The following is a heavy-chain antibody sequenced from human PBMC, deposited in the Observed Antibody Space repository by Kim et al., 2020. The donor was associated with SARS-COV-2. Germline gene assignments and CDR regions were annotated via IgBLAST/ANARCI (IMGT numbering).Heavy chain of an antibody. Sequence: ASVTVSCKASGYSFTSYGITWVRRAPGQGLEWMGWISVYNYNTKNAQKFQDRVTMSTDISADTAFMELRSLRTDDTAVYYCARVGEIRWHAFDIWGQGT. CDR1: GYSFTSYG. D-gene: IGHD3-10*01. V-gene: IGHV1-18*01. J-gene: IGHJ3*02. CDR3: ARVGEIRWHAFDI. CDR2: ISVYNYNT.